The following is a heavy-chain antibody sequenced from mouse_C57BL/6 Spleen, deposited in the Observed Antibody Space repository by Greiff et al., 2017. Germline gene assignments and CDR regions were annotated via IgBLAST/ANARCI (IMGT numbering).Heavy chain of an antibody. J-gene: IGHJ3*01. CDR1: GYTFTSYW. CDR2: IDPSDSYT. D-gene: IGHD4-1*01. CDR3: ARLGTGTGAWFAY. V-gene: IGHV1-50*01. Sequence: QVQLQQPGAELVKPGASVKLSCKASGYTFTSYWMQWVKQRPGQGLEWIGEIDPSDSYTNYNQKFKGKATLTVDTSSSTAYMQLSSLTSEDSAVYYCARLGTGTGAWFAYGGQGTLVTVSA.